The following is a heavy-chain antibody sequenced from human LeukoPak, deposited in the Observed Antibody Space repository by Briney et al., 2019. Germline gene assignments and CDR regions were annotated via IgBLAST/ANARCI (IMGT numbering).Heavy chain of an antibody. CDR3: ARDDPYRWVFDY. CDR1: GYTSTGYY. CDR2: INPNSGGT. Sequence: GAPVKVSCKASGYTSTGYYMHWVRQAPGQGLEWMGWINPNSGGTNYAQKFQGRVTMTRDTSISTAYMELSRLRSDDTAVYYCARDDPYRWVFDYWGQGTLVTVSS. D-gene: IGHD5-24*01. J-gene: IGHJ4*02. V-gene: IGHV1-2*02.